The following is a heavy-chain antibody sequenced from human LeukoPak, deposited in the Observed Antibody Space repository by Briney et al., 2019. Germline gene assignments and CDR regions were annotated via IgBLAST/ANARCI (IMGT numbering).Heavy chain of an antibody. CDR1: GFTFSSYE. J-gene: IGHJ6*03. CDR3: AREFQGGEPYYYYYYMDV. Sequence: GGSLRPSCAASGFTFSSYEMHWVRQAPGKGLEWVSYISTSGSTIYYADSVKGRFTIPRDNAKNSLYLQMNSLRAEDTAVYYCAREFQGGEPYYYYYYMDVWGKGTTVTVSS. V-gene: IGHV3-48*03. CDR2: ISTSGSTI. D-gene: IGHD1-26*01.